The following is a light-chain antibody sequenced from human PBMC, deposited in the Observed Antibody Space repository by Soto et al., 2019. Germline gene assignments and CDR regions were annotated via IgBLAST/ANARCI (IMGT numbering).Light chain of an antibody. V-gene: IGKV1-5*03. J-gene: IGKJ1*01. CDR2: KAS. CDR1: QSISSW. CDR3: HQYNSYWWT. Sequence: DIQMTQSPSTLSASVGDRVTITCRASQSISSWLAWFQQKPGKAPKLLIYKASNLDSGVPSRFRGSGSGTEFTLTISALHPDDFATYYCHQYNSYWWTFGQGTKVEI.